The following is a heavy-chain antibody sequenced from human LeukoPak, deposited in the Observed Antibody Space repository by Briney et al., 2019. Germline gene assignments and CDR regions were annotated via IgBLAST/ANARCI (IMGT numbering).Heavy chain of an antibody. CDR3: ARKGGHFDY. CDR2: VYYNGSA. D-gene: IGHD2-15*01. CDR1: GGSISSYY. Sequence: SETLSLTCTVAGGSISSYYWSWVRQSPGKGLEWIGYVYYNGSAKYNPSPKSRVTISVDMSKNQFSLKVSSVTAADTAIYYCARKGGHFDYWGQGTLVTVSS. V-gene: IGHV4-59*01. J-gene: IGHJ4*02.